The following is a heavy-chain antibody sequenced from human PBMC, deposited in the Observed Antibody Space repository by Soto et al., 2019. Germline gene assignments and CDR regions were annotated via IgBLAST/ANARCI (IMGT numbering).Heavy chain of an antibody. V-gene: IGHV3-7*01. Sequence: VPLVESGGGLVQPGGSLRLSCAASGFTFSSYWMSWVRQAPGKGLEWVANIKQDGSEKYYVDSVKGRFTISRDNAKNSLYLQMNSLRAEDTAVYYCARSSRLGDGSCSFYWGQGTLVTVSS. CDR2: IKQDGSEK. CDR3: ARSSRLGDGSCSFY. J-gene: IGHJ4*02. CDR1: GFTFSSYW. D-gene: IGHD2-15*01.